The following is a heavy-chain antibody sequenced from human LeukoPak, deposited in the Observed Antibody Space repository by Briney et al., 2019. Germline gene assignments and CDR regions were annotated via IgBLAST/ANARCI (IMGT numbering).Heavy chain of an antibody. CDR1: GGSFSGYY. CDR3: ARGSRRSSSSPFDY. V-gene: IGHV4-34*01. CDR2: INHSGST. J-gene: IGHJ4*02. D-gene: IGHD6-6*01. Sequence: PSETLSLTCAVYGGSFSGYYWSWIRQPPGKGLEWIGEINHSGSTNYNPSLKSRVTISVDTSKNQFSLKLSSVTAADTAVYYCARGSRRSSSSPFDYWGQGTLVTASS.